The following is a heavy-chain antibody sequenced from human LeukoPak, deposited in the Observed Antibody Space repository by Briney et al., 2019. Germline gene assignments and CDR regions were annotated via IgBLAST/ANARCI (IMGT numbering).Heavy chain of an antibody. CDR3: ARGHTLTRYYDFWSGYYLDY. V-gene: IGHV4-34*01. D-gene: IGHD3-3*01. Sequence: SETLSLTCAVYGGSFSGYYWSWIRQPPGKGLEWIGEINHSGSTNYNPSLKSRVTISVDTSKNQFSLKLSSVTAADTAVYYCARGHTLTRYYDFWSGYYLDYWGQGTLVTVSS. CDR2: INHSGST. J-gene: IGHJ4*02. CDR1: GGSFSGYY.